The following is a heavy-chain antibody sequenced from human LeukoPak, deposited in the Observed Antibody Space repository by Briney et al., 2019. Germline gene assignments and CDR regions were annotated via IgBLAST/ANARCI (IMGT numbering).Heavy chain of an antibody. CDR3: AKSGYCNGGSCSSMFDY. CDR2: ISYHGTTK. V-gene: IGHV3-30-3*02. Sequence: GRSLRLSCAASGFTFSSYAMHWVRQAPGKGLEWVAVISYHGTTKHYADSVEGRFTISRDNSKNTLYLQMNSLRAEDTAVYFCAKSGYCNGGSCSSMFDYWGQGTLVTVSS. J-gene: IGHJ4*02. CDR1: GFTFSSYA. D-gene: IGHD2-15*01.